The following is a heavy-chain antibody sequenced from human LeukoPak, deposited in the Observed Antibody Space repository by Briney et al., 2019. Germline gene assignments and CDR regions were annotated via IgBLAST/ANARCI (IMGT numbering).Heavy chain of an antibody. CDR1: GFTFSSYA. Sequence: PGRSLRLSCAASGFTFSSYAMHWVRQAPGKGLECVAVISYDGSNKYYADSVKGRFTISRDNSKNTLYLQMNSLRAEDTAVYYCARDGIAAAGPNWFDPWGQGTLVTVSS. D-gene: IGHD6-13*01. J-gene: IGHJ5*02. CDR2: ISYDGSNK. V-gene: IGHV3-30*04. CDR3: ARDGIAAAGPNWFDP.